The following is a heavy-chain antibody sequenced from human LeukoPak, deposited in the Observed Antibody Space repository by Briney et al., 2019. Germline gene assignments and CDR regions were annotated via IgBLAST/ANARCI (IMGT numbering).Heavy chain of an antibody. CDR1: GFTFNNYA. Sequence: GGSLRLSCAASGFTFNNYAMSWVRQAPGKGLEWVSVISGSGGGTSYADSVKGRFTISRDNSKNTLYLQTNSLRAEDTAVYYCAKVEYDSISYGTQTLLDYWGQGTLVTVSS. J-gene: IGHJ4*02. D-gene: IGHD3-22*01. CDR2: ISGSGGGT. CDR3: AKVEYDSISYGTQTLLDY. V-gene: IGHV3-23*01.